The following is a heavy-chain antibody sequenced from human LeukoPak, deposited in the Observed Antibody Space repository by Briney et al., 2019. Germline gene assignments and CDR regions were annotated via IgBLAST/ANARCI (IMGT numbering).Heavy chain of an antibody. Sequence: GGSLRLSCAASGFNFGSYEMNWVRQAPGKGLEWVSYISNTDDTRTYADSVKGRFTISRDNAKNSLHLEMNSLRAEDRAVYYCGREIVSAVAGNFDYWGQGTLVTVSS. D-gene: IGHD6-19*01. CDR3: GREIVSAVAGNFDY. CDR1: GFNFGSYE. J-gene: IGHJ4*02. CDR2: ISNTDDTR. V-gene: IGHV3-48*03.